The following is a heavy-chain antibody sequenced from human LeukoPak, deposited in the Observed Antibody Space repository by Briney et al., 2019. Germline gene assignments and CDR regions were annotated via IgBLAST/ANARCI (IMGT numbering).Heavy chain of an antibody. CDR2: ISYDGSNK. CDR3: AKDRRGYFDY. CDR1: GFTFSSYA. V-gene: IGHV3-30-3*01. Sequence: GGSLRLSCAASGFTFSSYAIHWVRQAPGKGLEWVAVISYDGSNKYYADSVKGRFTISRDNSKNTLYLQMNSLRAEDTAVYYCAKDRRGYFDYWGQGTLVTVSS. D-gene: IGHD3-16*01. J-gene: IGHJ4*02.